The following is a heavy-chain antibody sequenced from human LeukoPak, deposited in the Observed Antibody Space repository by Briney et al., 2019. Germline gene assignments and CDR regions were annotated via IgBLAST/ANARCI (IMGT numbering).Heavy chain of an antibody. D-gene: IGHD2-15*01. V-gene: IGHV3-23*01. CDR2: ISGSGGST. J-gene: IGHJ4*02. CDR3: AKADIVVVVAAIRFDY. Sequence: GGSLRLSCAASGFTFSSYAMSWVRQAPGKGLEWVSAISGSGGSTYYADSVKGWFTISRDNSKNTLYLQMNSLRAEDTAVYYCAKADIVVVVAAIRFDYWGQGTLVTVSS. CDR1: GFTFSSYA.